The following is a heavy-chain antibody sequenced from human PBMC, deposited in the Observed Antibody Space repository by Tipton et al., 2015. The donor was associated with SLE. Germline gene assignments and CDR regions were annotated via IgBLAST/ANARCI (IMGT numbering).Heavy chain of an antibody. J-gene: IGHJ4*02. Sequence: TLSLTCTVSGGSISSYYWSWIRQPPGKGLEWIGYICYSGSTNYNPALKSRVTISVDTSKNQFSLKLSSVTAADTAVYYCARQAGTIAAAGPVGYWGQGTLVTVSS. D-gene: IGHD6-13*01. CDR2: ICYSGST. CDR3: ARQAGTIAAAGPVGY. V-gene: IGHV4-59*08. CDR1: GGSISSYY.